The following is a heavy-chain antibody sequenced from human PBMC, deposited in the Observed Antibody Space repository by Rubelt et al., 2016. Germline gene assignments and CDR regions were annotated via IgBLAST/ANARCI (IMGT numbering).Heavy chain of an antibody. D-gene: IGHD1-26*01. V-gene: IGHV3-74*01. Sequence: GRSLRLSCAASGFTFSTFWMHWVRQPPGKGLVWVSRIDGGGSNRGYADSVKGRFTISRDNAKNTLYLQMNSLRAEDTAVYYCARDLSDSGRYHHFDYWGQGTLVTASS. CDR1: GFTFSTFW. CDR2: IDGGGSNR. J-gene: IGHJ4*02. CDR3: ARDLSDSGRYHHFDY.